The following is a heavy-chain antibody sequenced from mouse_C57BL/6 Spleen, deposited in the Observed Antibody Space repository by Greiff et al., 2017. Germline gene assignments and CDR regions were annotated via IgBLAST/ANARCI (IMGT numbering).Heavy chain of an antibody. CDR2: IRLKSDNYAT. D-gene: IGHD1-1*01. Sequence: EVQLVESGGGLVQPGGSMKLSCVASGFTFSNYWMNWVRQSPEKGLEWVAQIRLKSDNYATNYAESVKGRFTISRDDSKSSVYLQMNNLRAEDTGIYYCTEDYGSRWFAYWGQGTLVTVSA. CDR1: GFTFSNYW. J-gene: IGHJ3*01. V-gene: IGHV6-3*01. CDR3: TEDYGSRWFAY.